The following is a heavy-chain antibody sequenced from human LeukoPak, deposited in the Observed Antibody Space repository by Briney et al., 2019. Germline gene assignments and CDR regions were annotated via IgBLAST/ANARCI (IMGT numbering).Heavy chain of an antibody. D-gene: IGHD5-18*01. CDR1: GGSISRYY. V-gene: IGHV4-59*08. J-gene: IGHJ5*02. CDR3: ERHDGEDTAMITNNWFDP. Sequence: SETLSLTCTVSGGSISRYYWSWIRQPPGKGLEWIGYIYYSGSTNYNPSLKSRVTISVDTSKNQFSLKLSSVTAADTAVYYCERHDGEDTAMITNNWFDPWGQGTLVTVSS. CDR2: IYYSGST.